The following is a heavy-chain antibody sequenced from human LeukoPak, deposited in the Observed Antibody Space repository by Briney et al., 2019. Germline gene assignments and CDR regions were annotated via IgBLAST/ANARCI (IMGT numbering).Heavy chain of an antibody. Sequence: GGSLRLSCAASGFTFSSYGMHWLRQGPGKGLEWVAFIRYDGSNKYYADSVKGRFTISRDNSKNTLYLQMGSRRAEDMAVYYCARGSSWSISRPHYFDYWGQGTLVTVSS. D-gene: IGHD6-13*01. CDR1: GFTFSSYG. CDR2: IRYDGSNK. V-gene: IGHV3-30*02. CDR3: ARGSSWSISRPHYFDY. J-gene: IGHJ4*02.